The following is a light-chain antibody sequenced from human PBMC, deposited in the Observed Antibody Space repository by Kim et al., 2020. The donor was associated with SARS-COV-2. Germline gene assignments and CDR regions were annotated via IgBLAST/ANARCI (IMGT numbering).Light chain of an antibody. Sequence: DIQLIQSPSTLSASVGDRVIITCRASESVTNYLAWFQLKPGKAPKLLLYRASNLVTGVPSRFSASGLGTEFTLTIDSLQPDDFATYFCQQSHTPPYTFGQGTKLEI. V-gene: IGKV1-5*03. J-gene: IGKJ2*01. CDR3: QQSHTPPYT. CDR1: ESVTNY. CDR2: RAS.